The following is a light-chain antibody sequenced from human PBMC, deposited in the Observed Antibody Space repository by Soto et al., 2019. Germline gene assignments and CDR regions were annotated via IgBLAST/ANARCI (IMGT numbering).Light chain of an antibody. Sequence: EIVLTQSPATLSLSPLEIATLSFMASQSASSYLAWYQQKPGQAPRLLIYDASNRATGIPARFSGSGSGTDFTLTISSLEPEDFAVYYCQQRSNWPVTFGPGTKVDIK. CDR2: DAS. V-gene: IGKV3-11*01. J-gene: IGKJ3*01. CDR3: QQRSNWPVT. CDR1: QSASSY.